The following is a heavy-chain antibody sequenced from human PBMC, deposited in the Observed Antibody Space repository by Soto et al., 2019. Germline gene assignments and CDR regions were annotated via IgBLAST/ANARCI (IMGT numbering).Heavy chain of an antibody. CDR1: GGSISSGDYY. Sequence: QVQLQESGPGLVKPSQTLSLTCTVSGGSISSGDYYWSWIRQPPGKGLEWIGYIYYSGSTYYNPSLKSRVTISVYTSKNQFSLKLSSVTAADTAVYYCARTIVVVVAATLYNWFDPWGQGTLVTVSS. J-gene: IGHJ5*02. D-gene: IGHD2-15*01. V-gene: IGHV4-30-4*01. CDR2: IYYSGST. CDR3: ARTIVVVVAATLYNWFDP.